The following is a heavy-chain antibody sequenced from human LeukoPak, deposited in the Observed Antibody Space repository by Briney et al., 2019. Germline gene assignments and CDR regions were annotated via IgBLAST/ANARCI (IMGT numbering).Heavy chain of an antibody. Sequence: SETLRLTCTVSGGSISSYYWSWIRQPPGKGLEGIGYIYYSGSTNYNPSLKSRVTISVDTSKNQLSLKLSSVTAADTAVYYCAADHSITMIGTLDYWGQGTLVTVSS. CDR3: AADHSITMIGTLDY. CDR1: GGSISSYY. J-gene: IGHJ4*02. D-gene: IGHD3-22*01. V-gene: IGHV4-59*01. CDR2: IYYSGST.